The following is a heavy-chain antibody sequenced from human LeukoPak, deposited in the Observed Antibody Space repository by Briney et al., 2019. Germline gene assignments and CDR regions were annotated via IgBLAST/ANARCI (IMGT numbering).Heavy chain of an antibody. J-gene: IGHJ4*02. D-gene: IGHD5-18*01. CDR1: GGSISSYY. V-gene: IGHV4-59*01. Sequence: SETLSLTCTVSGGSISSYYWSWIRQPPGKGLEWIGHIYYSGSTNYNSSLKSRVTISIDTSKNQFSLRLSSVTAADTAVYYCARGAAGYSYGWGQGTLVTVSS. CDR3: ARGAAGYSYG. CDR2: IYYSGST.